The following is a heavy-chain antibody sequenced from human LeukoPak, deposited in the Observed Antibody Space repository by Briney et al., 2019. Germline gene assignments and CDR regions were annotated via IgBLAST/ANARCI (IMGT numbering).Heavy chain of an antibody. CDR3: ARARCDSCGYGS. D-gene: IGHD3-22*01. J-gene: IGHJ5*02. CDR1: GFTVTSSN. CDR2: LYSGGHT. Sequence: GGSLRLSCAASGFTVTSSNMSWVRQAPGKGLEWVAVLYSGGHTYYAGSVRGRFTISRDTYKNTLYLQMDSLRSEGTAEYYCARARCDSCGYGSWGQGTLVTVSS. V-gene: IGHV3-66*02.